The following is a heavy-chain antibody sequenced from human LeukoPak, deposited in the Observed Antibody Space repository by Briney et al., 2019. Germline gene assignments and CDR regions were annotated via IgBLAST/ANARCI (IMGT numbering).Heavy chain of an antibody. CDR3: ARDRLADY. D-gene: IGHD6-19*01. CDR2: IYYSGST. Sequence: SETLSLTCTVSGYYIRSGFYWGWIRQPPGKGLEWIGYIYYSGSTNYNPSLKSRVTISVDTSKNQFSLKLSSVTAADTAVYYCARDRLADYWGQGTLVTVSS. J-gene: IGHJ4*02. V-gene: IGHV4-61*01. CDR1: GYYIRSGFY.